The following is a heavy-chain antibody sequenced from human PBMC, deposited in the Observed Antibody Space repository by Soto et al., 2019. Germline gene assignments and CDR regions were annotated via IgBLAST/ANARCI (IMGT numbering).Heavy chain of an antibody. CDR2: IYPGDSDT. CDR3: ALSGCSSTSCHSPYHHYGMDV. CDR1: GYTFSNYW. Sequence: PGESLKISCKTSGYTFSNYWIGWVRQMPGKGLEWMGIIYPGDSDTRYSPSFQGQVTISADKSISTAYLQWSSLKASDTAMYYCALSGCSSTSCHSPYHHYGMDVWGQGTTVTVAS. D-gene: IGHD2-2*01. V-gene: IGHV5-51*01. J-gene: IGHJ6*02.